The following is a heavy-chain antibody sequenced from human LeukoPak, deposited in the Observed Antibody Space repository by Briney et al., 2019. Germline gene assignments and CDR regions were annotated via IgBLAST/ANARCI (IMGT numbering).Heavy chain of an antibody. J-gene: IGHJ4*02. CDR2: IYYSGST. D-gene: IGHD4-23*01. Sequence: SETLSLTCTVSGVSISSGGYYWIWLRQHQGKDFVCVGYIYYSGSTYYNPSLKSRVTISVETSKNQFSLKLSTVTAADTAVYYCARVVGSDYGGNTPLEYWGQGTLVTVSS. CDR1: GVSISSGGYY. CDR3: ARVVGSDYGGNTPLEY. V-gene: IGHV4-31*03.